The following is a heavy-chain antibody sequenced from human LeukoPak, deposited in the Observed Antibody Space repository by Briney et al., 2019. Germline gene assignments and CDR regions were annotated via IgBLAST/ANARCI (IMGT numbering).Heavy chain of an antibody. Sequence: TGGSLRLSCAASGFTFSSYSMNWVRQAPGKGLEWVANIKQDGSEKYYVDSVEGRFTISRDNAKNSLYLQMNSLRAEDTAVYYCARSESALRYYYYGMDVWGQGTTVTVSS. CDR3: ARSESALRYYYYGMDV. D-gene: IGHD5-12*01. CDR2: IKQDGSEK. J-gene: IGHJ6*02. CDR1: GFTFSSYS. V-gene: IGHV3-7*01.